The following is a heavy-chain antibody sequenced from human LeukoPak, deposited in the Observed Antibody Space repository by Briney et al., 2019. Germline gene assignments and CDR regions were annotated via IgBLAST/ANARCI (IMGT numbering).Heavy chain of an antibody. V-gene: IGHV3-30-3*02. J-gene: IGHJ4*02. D-gene: IGHD3-3*01. CDR1: GFTFSSYA. CDR3: AKKDFWSGYLLDY. Sequence: PGRSLRLSCAASGFTFSSYAMHWVRQAPGKGLEWVAVISYDGSNKYYADSVKGRFTISRDNSKNTLYLQMNSLRAEDTAVYYCAKKDFWSGYLLDYWGQGTLVTVSS. CDR2: ISYDGSNK.